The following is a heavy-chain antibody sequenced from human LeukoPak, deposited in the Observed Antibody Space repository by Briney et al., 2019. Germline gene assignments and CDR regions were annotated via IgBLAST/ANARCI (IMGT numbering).Heavy chain of an antibody. CDR3: ARKMATIWSLDY. Sequence: PGGSLRLSCAASGFTFSSYAMHWVRQAPGKGLEWVAVISYDGSNKYYADSVKGRFTISRDNSKNTLYLQVNSLRAEDTAVYYCARKMATIWSLDYWGQGTLVTVSS. V-gene: IGHV3-30-3*01. J-gene: IGHJ4*02. CDR2: ISYDGSNK. D-gene: IGHD5-24*01. CDR1: GFTFSSYA.